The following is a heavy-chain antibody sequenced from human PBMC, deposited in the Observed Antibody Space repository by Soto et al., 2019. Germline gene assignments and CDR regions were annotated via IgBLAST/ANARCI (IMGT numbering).Heavy chain of an antibody. CDR2: ISGSGGST. D-gene: IGHD3-3*01. J-gene: IGHJ6*03. CDR3: AKDPGSQYYDFWSGYLDYYYYMDV. CDR1: GFTFSSYA. Sequence: GGSLRLSCAASGFTFSSYAMSWVRQAPGKGLEWVSAISGSGGSTYYADSVKGRFTISRDNSKNTLYLQMNSLRAEDTAVYYCAKDPGSQYYDFWSGYLDYYYYMDVWGKGTTVTVSS. V-gene: IGHV3-23*01.